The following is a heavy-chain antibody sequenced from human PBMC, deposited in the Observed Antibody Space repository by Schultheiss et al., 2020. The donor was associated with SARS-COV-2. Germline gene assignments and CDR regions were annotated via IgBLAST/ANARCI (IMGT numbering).Heavy chain of an antibody. V-gene: IGHV4-4*07. Sequence: SETLSLTCTVSGGSISSYYWSWIRQPAGKGLEWIGSIYYNGKTYYNPSLESRVTMFVDTSMKQFSLKLSSVTAADTAVYYCAREAQLEEAGIAAAGTFDPWGQGTLVTVSS. CDR2: IYYNGKT. J-gene: IGHJ5*02. CDR1: GGSISSYY. CDR3: AREAQLEEAGIAAAGTFDP. D-gene: IGHD6-13*01.